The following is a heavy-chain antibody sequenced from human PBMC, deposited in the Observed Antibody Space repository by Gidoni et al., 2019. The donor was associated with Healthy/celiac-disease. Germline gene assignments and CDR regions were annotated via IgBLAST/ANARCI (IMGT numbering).Heavy chain of an antibody. CDR1: GFTFSDYY. V-gene: IGHV3-11*06. CDR2: ISSSSSYT. CDR3: ARVVGSSGWSSDY. J-gene: IGHJ4*02. D-gene: IGHD6-19*01. Sequence: QVQLVESGGGLVKPGGSLRLSCAASGFTFSDYYMTWIRQAPGKGLEWISYISSSSSYTNYADSVKGRFTISRDNARNSLYLQMSSLRAEDTAVYYCARVVGSSGWSSDYWGQGTLVTVSS.